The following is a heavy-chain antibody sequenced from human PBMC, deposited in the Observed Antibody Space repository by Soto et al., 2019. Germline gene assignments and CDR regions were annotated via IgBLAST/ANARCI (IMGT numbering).Heavy chain of an antibody. CDR2: INPNSGGT. V-gene: IGHV1-2*02. J-gene: IGHJ5*02. CDR1: GYTFTGYY. Sequence: GASVKVSCKASGYTFTGYYMHWVRQAPGQGLEWMGGINPNSGGTNYAQKFQGRVTMTRDTSISTAYMELSRLRSDDTAVYYCARDYMTTVTTSRGNWFDPWGQGTLVTVSS. CDR3: ARDYMTTVTTSRGNWFDP. D-gene: IGHD4-17*01.